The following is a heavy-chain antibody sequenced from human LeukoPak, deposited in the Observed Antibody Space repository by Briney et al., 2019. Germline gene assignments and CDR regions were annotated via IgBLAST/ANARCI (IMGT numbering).Heavy chain of an antibody. Sequence: GSLRLSCAASGFTFSSYAMSWVRQAPGKGLEWVSAISGSGGSTYYADSVKGRFTISRDNVKNSLYLQMNSLRAEDTAVYYCARWTTLTTKALDYWGQGTLVTVS. CDR1: GFTFSSYA. CDR3: ARWTTLTTKALDY. V-gene: IGHV3-23*01. CDR2: ISGSGGST. D-gene: IGHD4-17*01. J-gene: IGHJ4*02.